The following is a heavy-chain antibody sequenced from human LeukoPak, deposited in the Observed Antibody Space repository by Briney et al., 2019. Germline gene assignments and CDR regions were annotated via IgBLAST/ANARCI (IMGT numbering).Heavy chain of an antibody. CDR3: ARDQSSGWSFYAFDI. Sequence: ASVTVSCKASGYTFTGYYIHWVRQAPGQGLEWMGWINPHSGGTNYAQKFQGGVTMTRDTSITTAYMELSSLRSDDTAVYYCARDQSSGWSFYAFDIWGQGTMVTVSS. V-gene: IGHV1-2*02. J-gene: IGHJ3*02. D-gene: IGHD6-19*01. CDR2: INPHSGGT. CDR1: GYTFTGYY.